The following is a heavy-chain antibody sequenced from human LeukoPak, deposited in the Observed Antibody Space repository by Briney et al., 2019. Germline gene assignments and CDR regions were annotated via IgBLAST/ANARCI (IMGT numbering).Heavy chain of an antibody. V-gene: IGHV3-9*01. CDR3: AKDKDDGDRDDYYYYGMDV. J-gene: IGHJ6*02. CDR2: ISWNSGSI. Sequence: GRSLRLASAASGFTFDAYAMHWVRQAPGKGLEWVSGISWNSGSIGYADSVKGRFTISRDHAKHSLCLQMNCLRAEDTALYYCAKDKDDGDRDDYYYYGMDVWGQGTTVTVSS. CDR1: GFTFDAYA. D-gene: IGHD4-17*01.